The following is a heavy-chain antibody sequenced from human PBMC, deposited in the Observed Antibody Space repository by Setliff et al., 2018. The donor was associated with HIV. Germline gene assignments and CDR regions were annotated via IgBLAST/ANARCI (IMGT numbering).Heavy chain of an antibody. CDR3: ARGGVYYYDSSGWSMDY. CDR1: GGTFSSYA. CDR2: IIPVFGTT. Sequence: GASVKVSCKASGGTFSSYAISWVRQAPGQGLDWMGGIIPVFGTTNYAQKVQGRVTITADESTSTAYMELSSLRSEDTAVYYCARGGVYYYDSSGWSMDYWGQGTLVTVSS. J-gene: IGHJ4*02. D-gene: IGHD3-22*01. V-gene: IGHV1-69*13.